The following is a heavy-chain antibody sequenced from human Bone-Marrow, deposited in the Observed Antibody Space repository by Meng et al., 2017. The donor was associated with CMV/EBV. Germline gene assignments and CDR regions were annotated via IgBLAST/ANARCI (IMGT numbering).Heavy chain of an antibody. CDR2: IYYSGST. D-gene: IGHD5-18*01. Sequence: SETLSLTCTVSGGSISSSSYYWGWIRQPRGKGLEWIGSIYYSGSTYYNPSLKSRVTISVDTSKNQFSLKLSSVTAADTAVYYCARDLVDTVNWFDPWGQGTLVTVSS. J-gene: IGHJ5*02. V-gene: IGHV4-39*07. CDR1: GGSISSSSYY. CDR3: ARDLVDTVNWFDP.